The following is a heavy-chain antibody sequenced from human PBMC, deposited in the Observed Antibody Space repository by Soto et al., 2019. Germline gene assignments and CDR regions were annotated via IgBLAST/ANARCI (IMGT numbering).Heavy chain of an antibody. CDR1: GFSLSTSGVG. D-gene: IGHD3-10*01. V-gene: IGHV2-5*02. Sequence: QITLKESGPPLVKPTQTLTLTCTFSGFSLSTSGVGVGWIRQPPGKALEWLALIYWDDDKRYSPSLKSRLTITKDTSKNQVVLTMTNMDPVDTATYYCAHSIMVRGVISYGMDVWGQGTTVTVSS. J-gene: IGHJ6*02. CDR2: IYWDDDK. CDR3: AHSIMVRGVISYGMDV.